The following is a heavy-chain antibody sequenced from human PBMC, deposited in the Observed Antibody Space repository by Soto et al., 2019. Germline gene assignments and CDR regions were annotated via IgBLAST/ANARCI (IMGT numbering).Heavy chain of an antibody. CDR3: ARDGYDGSGSPYPAY. Sequence: SETLSLTCSVSGGSMSEYFWSWIRQSPGKGLEWIGYIYYLGSTDYNPSLKSRVTISVDTSKRQFSLRLTSVTAADTAAYYCARDGYDGSGSPYPAYWGPGTQVTVSS. J-gene: IGHJ4*02. D-gene: IGHD3-10*01. V-gene: IGHV4-59*01. CDR1: GGSMSEYF. CDR2: IYYLGST.